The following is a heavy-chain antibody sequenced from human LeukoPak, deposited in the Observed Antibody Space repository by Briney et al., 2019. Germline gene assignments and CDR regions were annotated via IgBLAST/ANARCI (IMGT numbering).Heavy chain of an antibody. CDR1: GGSISSGNYY. J-gene: IGHJ5*02. V-gene: IGHV4-61*02. D-gene: IGHD6-25*01. Sequence: PSETLSLTCTVSGGSISSGNYYWSWIRQPAGKGLEWIGRVYTSGSSSYNPSLKSRLTISVDTSKNQFSLKLSSVTAADTAVYYCAREGAAAEDVNWFDPWGQGTLVTVSS. CDR3: AREGAAAEDVNWFDP. CDR2: VYTSGSS.